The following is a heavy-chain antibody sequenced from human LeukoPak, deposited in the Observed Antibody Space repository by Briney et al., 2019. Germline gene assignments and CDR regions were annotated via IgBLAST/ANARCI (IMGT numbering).Heavy chain of an antibody. CDR1: GYTFTSYG. V-gene: IGHV1-69*05. CDR2: IIPIFGTA. J-gene: IGHJ5*02. Sequence: SGKVSCKASGYTFTSYGISWVRQAPGQGLEWMGGIIPIFGTANYAQKFQGRVTITTDESTSTAYMELSSLRSEDTAVYYCARGRAYYYGSGSFDWFDPWGQGTLVTVSS. CDR3: ARGRAYYYGSGSFDWFDP. D-gene: IGHD3-10*01.